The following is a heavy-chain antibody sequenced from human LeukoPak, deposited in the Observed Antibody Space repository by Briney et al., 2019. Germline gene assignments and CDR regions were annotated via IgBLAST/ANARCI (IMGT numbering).Heavy chain of an antibody. D-gene: IGHD3-16*01. J-gene: IGHJ3*02. CDR2: ISHSGTT. V-gene: IGHV4-34*01. CDR1: GGSFSDYQ. CDR3: AGGLVWHFLLDSRRDVFDI. Sequence: PSETLSLTCAVSGGSFSDYQWNWIRQSPGKGLEWIGEISHSGTTTYNPFLKSRVTISVDTSKNQFSLKLRSVTAADTAVYYCAGGLVWHFLLDSRRDVFDIRGQGTTITVSS.